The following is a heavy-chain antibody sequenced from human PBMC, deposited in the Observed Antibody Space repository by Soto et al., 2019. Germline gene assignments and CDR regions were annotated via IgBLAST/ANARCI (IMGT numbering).Heavy chain of an antibody. J-gene: IGHJ6*02. D-gene: IGHD2-21*01. V-gene: IGHV3-11*05. CDR3: VRDRLDYAMDV. Sequence: GGSLRLSCAASEFTFSDYYMSWIRQAPGKGLEWVSYISSSSSYTNYADSVKGRFTISRDNTKNSLYLQMNSLRAEDTAVYYCVRDRLDYAMDVWGQGTAVTVSS. CDR2: ISSSSSYT. CDR1: EFTFSDYY.